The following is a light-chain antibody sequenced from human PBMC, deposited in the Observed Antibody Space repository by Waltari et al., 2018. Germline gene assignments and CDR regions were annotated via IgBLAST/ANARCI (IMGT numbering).Light chain of an antibody. CDR1: TSDVGGYNY. V-gene: IGLV2-14*03. Sequence: QSALTQPASVSGSPGQSITLSRTGTTSDVGGYNYVAWFQQSPGKAPQLLIYDVTNRFAGVSNRFSGSKSGNTASLTISGLQAEDEADYYCDSYTSSVTRIFGTGTKVTVL. J-gene: IGLJ1*01. CDR2: DVT. CDR3: DSYTSSVTRI.